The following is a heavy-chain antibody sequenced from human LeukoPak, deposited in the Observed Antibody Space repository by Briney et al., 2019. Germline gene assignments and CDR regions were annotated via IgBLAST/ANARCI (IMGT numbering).Heavy chain of an antibody. Sequence: GGSLRLSCAASGFTFSSYWMSWVRQAPGKGLEWVSAIGGSGGSTYYADSVKGRFTISRDNSKNTLYLQMNSLRAEDTAVYYCAKGAHQLLTRPPKVGFDYWGQGTLVTVSS. CDR3: AKGAHQLLTRPPKVGFDY. CDR1: GFTFSSYW. V-gene: IGHV3-23*01. J-gene: IGHJ4*02. D-gene: IGHD2-2*01. CDR2: IGGSGGST.